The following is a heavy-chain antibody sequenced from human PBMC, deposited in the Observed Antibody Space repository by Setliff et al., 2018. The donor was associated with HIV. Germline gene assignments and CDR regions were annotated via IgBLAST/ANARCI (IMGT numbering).Heavy chain of an antibody. J-gene: IGHJ5*02. Sequence: PGGSLRLSCTASGFTFTNAWLTWVRQAPGKGLEWIARIKRRTDGGATDYAAPVKGRFTVSRDDSRNTRYLQMNNLKTEDTAMYYCTKDWGGGGGAPLDPWGQGTQVTVSS. CDR1: GFTFTNAW. D-gene: IGHD2-21*01. V-gene: IGHV3-15*01. CDR2: IKRRTDGGAT. CDR3: TKDWGGGGGAPLDP.